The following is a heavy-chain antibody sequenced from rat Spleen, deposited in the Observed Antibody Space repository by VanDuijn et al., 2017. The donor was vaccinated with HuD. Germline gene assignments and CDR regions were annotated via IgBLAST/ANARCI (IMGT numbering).Heavy chain of an antibody. CDR3: ARYPITTGYFDF. J-gene: IGHJ1*01. CDR1: GYSITSSYR. D-gene: IGHD1-1*01. CDR2: INSAGST. Sequence: EVQLQESGPGLVKPSQSLSLTCSVTGYSITSSYRWNWIRKFPGNKLEWMGYINSAGSTNYNPSLKSRISITRDTSKNQFFLQVNSVTTEDTATYYCARYPITTGYFDFWGPGTMVTVSS. V-gene: IGHV3-3*01.